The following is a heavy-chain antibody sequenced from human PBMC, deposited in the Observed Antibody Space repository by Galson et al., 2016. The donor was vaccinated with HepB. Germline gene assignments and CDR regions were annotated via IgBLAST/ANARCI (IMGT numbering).Heavy chain of an antibody. CDR1: GFTLSSYV. V-gene: IGHV3-30-3*01. CDR2: TSYDGSNK. CDR3: AKEEESSTWGMGGNGMDV. J-gene: IGHJ6*02. D-gene: IGHD3-16*01. Sequence: SLRLSCAASGFTLSSYVMHWVRQAPGRGLEWVAVTSYDGSNKYHADSVKGRFTISRDNSKNTLDMQMNSLRAEDTAVYYCAKEEESSTWGMGGNGMDVCGQGTTVTVAS.